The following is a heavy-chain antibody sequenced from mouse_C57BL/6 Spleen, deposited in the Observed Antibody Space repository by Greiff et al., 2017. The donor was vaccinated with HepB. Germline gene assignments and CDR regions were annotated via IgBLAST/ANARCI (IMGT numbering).Heavy chain of an antibody. V-gene: IGHV1-52*01. J-gene: IGHJ4*01. Sequence: QVQLKQSGAELVRPGSSVKLSCKASGYTFTSYWMHWVKQRPIQGLEWIGNIDPSDSETHYNQKFKDKATLTVDKSSSTAYMQLSSLTSEDSAVYYCAAPITTVVANYAMDYWGQGTSVTVSS. D-gene: IGHD1-1*01. CDR1: GYTFTSYW. CDR3: AAPITTVVANYAMDY. CDR2: IDPSDSET.